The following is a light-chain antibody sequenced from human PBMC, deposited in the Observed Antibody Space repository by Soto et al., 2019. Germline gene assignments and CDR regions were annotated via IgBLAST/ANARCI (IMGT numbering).Light chain of an antibody. V-gene: IGLV2-14*04. CDR3: SSYTSSSTYV. CDR1: SSDVGGYNY. CDR2: DVT. J-gene: IGLJ1*01. Sequence: PGQSITISCTGTSSDVGGYNYVSWYQQHPGKAPKLMIYDVTNRPSGVSNRFSGSKSGNTASLTISGLQAEDEADYYCSSYTSSSTYVFGTGTKVTVL.